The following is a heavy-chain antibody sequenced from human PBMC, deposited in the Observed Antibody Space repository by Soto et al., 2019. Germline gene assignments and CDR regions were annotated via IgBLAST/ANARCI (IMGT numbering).Heavy chain of an antibody. CDR3: AKDARFLEWLFPYFDY. Sequence: QVQLVESGGGVVQPGRSLRLSCAASGFTFSSYGMHWVRQAPGKGLAWVAVISYDGSNKYYADSVKGRFTISRDNSKNTLYLQMNSLRAEDTAVYYCAKDARFLEWLFPYFDYWGQGTLVTVSS. J-gene: IGHJ4*02. CDR2: ISYDGSNK. D-gene: IGHD3-3*01. CDR1: GFTFSSYG. V-gene: IGHV3-30*18.